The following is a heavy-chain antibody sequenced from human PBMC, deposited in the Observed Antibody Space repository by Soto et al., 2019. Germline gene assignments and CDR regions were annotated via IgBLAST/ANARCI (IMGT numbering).Heavy chain of an antibody. V-gene: IGHV3-23*01. CDR3: AKDRQYPRDYFHY. CDR2: ISGGGGST. Sequence: EVQLLESGGGLVQPGGSLRLSCAASGFTFSFGTYAMTWVRQAPGKGLEWVSGISGGGGSTYYADSVKGRFTISRDNSKNTLYLQMDSLRAEDTAVYYCAKDRQYPRDYFHYWGQGTLVTVSS. CDR1: GFTFSFGTYA. J-gene: IGHJ4*02. D-gene: IGHD4-4*01.